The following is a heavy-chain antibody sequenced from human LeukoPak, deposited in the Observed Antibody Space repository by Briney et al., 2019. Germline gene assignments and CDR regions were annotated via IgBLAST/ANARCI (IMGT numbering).Heavy chain of an antibody. V-gene: IGHV5-10-1*01. Sequence: GASLKISCKGSGYSFTSYWISWVRQMPGKGLEWMGRIDPSDSYTNYSPSFQGHVTISADKSISTAYLQWSSLKASDTAMYYCAREGGSYGYLDPWGQGTLVTVSS. CDR1: GYSFTSYW. CDR2: IDPSDSYT. D-gene: IGHD1-26*01. J-gene: IGHJ5*02. CDR3: AREGGSYGYLDP.